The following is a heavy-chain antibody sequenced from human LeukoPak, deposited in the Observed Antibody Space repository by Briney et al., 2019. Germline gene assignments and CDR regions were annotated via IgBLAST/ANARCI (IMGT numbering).Heavy chain of an antibody. Sequence: GKSLRLSCAASEFTFINYAMNWVRQAPGKGLEWLALISYDGNNDYYADSVKGRFIISRDNAKSTLYLQMNSLRVEDTAVYYCARDASYYYYGMDVWGQGTTVTVSS. V-gene: IGHV3-30-3*01. CDR2: ISYDGNND. CDR1: EFTFINYA. J-gene: IGHJ6*02. CDR3: ARDASYYYYGMDV.